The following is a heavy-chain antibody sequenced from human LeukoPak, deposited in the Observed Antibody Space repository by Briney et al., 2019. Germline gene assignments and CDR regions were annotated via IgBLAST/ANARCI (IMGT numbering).Heavy chain of an antibody. Sequence: PGGSLRLSCAASGFIFNTYWMTWVRQVPGKGLEWVANIKHDGSEKHYAASVEGRFTISRDNAKNSLYLQMNSLRAEDTAVYYCARGSPRITMVRGVINFGWFDPWGQGTLVTVSS. CDR2: IKHDGSEK. CDR1: GFIFNTYW. D-gene: IGHD3-10*01. CDR3: ARGSPRITMVRGVINFGWFDP. J-gene: IGHJ5*02. V-gene: IGHV3-7*03.